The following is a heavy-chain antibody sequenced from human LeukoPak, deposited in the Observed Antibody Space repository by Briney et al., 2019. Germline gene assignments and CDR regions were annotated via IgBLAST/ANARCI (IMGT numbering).Heavy chain of an antibody. D-gene: IGHD3-3*01. CDR3: ASEGLRFLEWLALPTGYFDY. CDR1: GFTVSSNY. J-gene: IGHJ4*02. CDR2: IYSGGST. Sequence: GGSLRLSCAASGFTVSSNYMSWVRQAPGKGLEWVSVIYSGGSTYYADSVKGRFTISRDNSKNTLYLQMNSLRAEDTAVYYCASEGLRFLEWLALPTGYFDYWGQGTLVTVSS. V-gene: IGHV3-66*02.